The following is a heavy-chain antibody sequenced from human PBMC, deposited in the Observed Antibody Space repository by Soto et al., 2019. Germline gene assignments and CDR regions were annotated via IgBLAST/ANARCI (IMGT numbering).Heavy chain of an antibody. CDR1: GFPFSSYG. CDR3: ATTGPY. V-gene: IGHV3-33*01. CDR2: IWFDGSNK. Sequence: GGSLRLSCAASGFPFSSYGMHWVRQAPGKGLEWVAVIWFDGSNKFYADSVKGRFTISRDNSKNTVSLQMNSLRDEDSAAYYCATTGPYWSQGTLVTVSS. J-gene: IGHJ4*02.